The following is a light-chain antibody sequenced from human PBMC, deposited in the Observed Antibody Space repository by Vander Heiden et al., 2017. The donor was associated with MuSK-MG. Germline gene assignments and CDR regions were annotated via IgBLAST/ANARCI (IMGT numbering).Light chain of an antibody. V-gene: IGKV1-39*01. J-gene: IGKJ2*01. CDR1: QNISTY. Sequence: DIQMTQSPSSLSASVGDRVAITCRASQNISTYLNWYQQKPGKAPKLLVYGESTLQSGVPSRFSGSGSGTDFTLTITRLQPEDFATYYCQQSDNTPRTFGQGTKMESK. CDR3: QQSDNTPRT. CDR2: GES.